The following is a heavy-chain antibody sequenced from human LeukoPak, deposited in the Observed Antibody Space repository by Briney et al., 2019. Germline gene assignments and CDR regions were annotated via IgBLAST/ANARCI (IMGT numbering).Heavy chain of an antibody. CDR2: ISGSSRTI. Sequence: GGSLRLSCEASGISFSGDSIHWVRQAPRKGLEWVSYISGSSRTIYYADSVKGRFTISRDNAKNSLHLQINSLRAEDTAVYYCAKDLLVSYGPFDYWGQGTLVTVSS. D-gene: IGHD5-18*01. J-gene: IGHJ4*02. CDR3: AKDLLVSYGPFDY. CDR1: GISFSGDS. V-gene: IGHV3-48*01.